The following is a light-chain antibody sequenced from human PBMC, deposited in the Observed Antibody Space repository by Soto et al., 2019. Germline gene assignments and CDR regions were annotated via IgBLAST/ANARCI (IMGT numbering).Light chain of an antibody. V-gene: IGKV1-39*01. J-gene: IGKJ2*01. CDR3: QQSYSTPPGT. Sequence: DIQMTQSPSSLSASVGDRVTITCRASQSIRNYLNWYQQKPGKAPNLLIYDASSLQSGVPSRFSGSGSGTDFTLTISSLQPEDFATYYCQQSYSTPPGTFGHGTKLEIK. CDR2: DAS. CDR1: QSIRNY.